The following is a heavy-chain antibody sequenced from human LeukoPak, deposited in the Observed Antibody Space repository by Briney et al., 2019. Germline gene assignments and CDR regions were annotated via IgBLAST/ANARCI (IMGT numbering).Heavy chain of an antibody. J-gene: IGHJ5*02. D-gene: IGHD3-9*01. V-gene: IGHV1-2*04. Sequence: GASVKVSCKASGYTFTGYYMHWVRQAPGQGLEWMGWINPNSGGTNYAQKFQGWVTMNRDTSISTAYMELSRLRSDDTAVYYCARGRNYDILTGYFDPWGQGTLVTVSS. CDR2: INPNSGGT. CDR3: ARGRNYDILTGYFDP. CDR1: GYTFTGYY.